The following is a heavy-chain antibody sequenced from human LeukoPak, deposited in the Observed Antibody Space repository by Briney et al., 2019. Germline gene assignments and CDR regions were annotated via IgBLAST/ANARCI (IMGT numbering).Heavy chain of an antibody. CDR2: IYYSGST. CDR3: AREGANMLTGYYYGMDV. V-gene: IGHV4-31*03. CDR1: GGSISSGGYY. D-gene: IGHD3-10*02. J-gene: IGHJ6*02. Sequence: PSQTLSLTCTVSGGSISSGGYYWSWIRQHPGKGLEWIGYIYYSGSTYYNPSLKSRVTISVDTSKNQFSLELSSVTAADTAVYYCAREGANMLTGYYYGMDVWGQGTTVTVSS.